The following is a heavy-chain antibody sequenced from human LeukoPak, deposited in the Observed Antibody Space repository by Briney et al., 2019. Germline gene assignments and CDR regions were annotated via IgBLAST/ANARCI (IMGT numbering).Heavy chain of an antibody. Sequence: PSETLSLTCTVSGGSISSYYWSWIRQPAGKGLEWIGRIYTSGSTYYNPSLKSRVTISVDTSKNQFSLKLSSVTAADTAVYYCARHRYCSSTYTCSNGFQHWGQGTLVTVSS. CDR2: IYTSGST. J-gene: IGHJ1*01. CDR3: ARHRYCSSTYTCSNGFQH. CDR1: GGSISSYY. V-gene: IGHV4-4*07. D-gene: IGHD2-2*01.